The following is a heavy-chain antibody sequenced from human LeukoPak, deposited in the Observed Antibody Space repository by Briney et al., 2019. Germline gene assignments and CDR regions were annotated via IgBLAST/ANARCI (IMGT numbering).Heavy chain of an antibody. CDR2: MNPNSGNT. J-gene: IGHJ4*02. Sequence: ASVKVSCKASGYTFTGYYMHWVRQAPGQGLEWMGWMNPNSGNTGYAQKFQGRVTMTRNTSISTAYMELSSLRSEDTAVYYCARALYSSGSYYFDYWGQGTLVTVSS. V-gene: IGHV1-8*02. CDR1: GYTFTGYY. D-gene: IGHD6-19*01. CDR3: ARALYSSGSYYFDY.